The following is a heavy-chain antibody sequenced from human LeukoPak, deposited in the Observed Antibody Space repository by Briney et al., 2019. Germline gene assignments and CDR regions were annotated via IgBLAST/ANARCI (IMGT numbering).Heavy chain of an antibody. CDR3: ARVGLLAATRY. CDR1: GFTFSSYS. J-gene: IGHJ4*02. D-gene: IGHD2-15*01. CDR2: ISSSSSTI. Sequence: GRSLRLSCAASGFTFSSYSMNWVRQAPGKGLEWVSYISSSSSTIYYADSVKGRFTISRDNAKNSLYLQMNSLRAEDTAVYYCARVGLLAATRYWGQGTLVTVSS. V-gene: IGHV3-48*01.